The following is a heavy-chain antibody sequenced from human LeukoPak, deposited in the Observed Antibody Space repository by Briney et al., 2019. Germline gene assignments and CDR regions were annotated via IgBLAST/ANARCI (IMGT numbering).Heavy chain of an antibody. D-gene: IGHD3-3*01. Sequence: GGSLRLSCAASGFTFSSYWMSWVRQAPGRGLEWVANIKKDGSEKYYVGSVKGRLTISRDNAKNSLYQQMNSLRAEDTAVYYCARGKLRFLPLDYWGQGTLVTVSS. CDR2: IKKDGSEK. CDR3: ARGKLRFLPLDY. J-gene: IGHJ4*02. CDR1: GFTFSSYW. V-gene: IGHV3-7*01.